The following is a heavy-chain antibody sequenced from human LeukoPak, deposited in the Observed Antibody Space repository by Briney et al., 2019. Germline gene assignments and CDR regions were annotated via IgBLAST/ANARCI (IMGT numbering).Heavy chain of an antibody. J-gene: IGHJ4*02. V-gene: IGHV4-4*09. CDR3: ASPRSGYRHTFDY. D-gene: IGHD3-22*01. CDR2: ISTSGST. CDR1: AASISNYY. Sequence: SETLSLTCAVSAASISNYYWSWIRQAPGKGLEWIGYISTSGSTNYNPSLKSRVSISLDTSKNRFSLNLNFVTAADTAVYYCASPRSGYRHTFDYWGQGALVTASS.